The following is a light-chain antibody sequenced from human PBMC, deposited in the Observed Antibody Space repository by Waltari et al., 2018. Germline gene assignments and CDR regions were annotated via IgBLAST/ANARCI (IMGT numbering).Light chain of an antibody. CDR2: EIN. V-gene: IGLV2-8*01. J-gene: IGLJ2*01. Sequence: QSALTQPPSAAGSPGQPVTIPCTGPSRHAGGEDEVSWYQQHPGKAPKPMIYEINKRPSGVPNRFSGSRSGNTASLTVSGLRPEDEADYYCSSYAGSNRVIFGGGTKLTVL. CDR1: SRHAGGEDE. CDR3: SSYAGSNRVI.